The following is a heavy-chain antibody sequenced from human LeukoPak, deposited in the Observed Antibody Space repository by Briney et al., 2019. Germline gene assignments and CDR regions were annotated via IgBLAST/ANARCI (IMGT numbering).Heavy chain of an antibody. V-gene: IGHV4-31*03. Sequence: SETLSLTCTVSGGSISSGGYYWSWIRQHPGKGLEWIGYIYYSGSTYYNPSLKSRVTISVDTSKNQFSLKLSSVTAADTAVYYCAREVRYYYDSSGYYPPPEGTDVWGQGTTVTVSS. D-gene: IGHD3-22*01. CDR2: IYYSGST. J-gene: IGHJ6*02. CDR3: AREVRYYYDSSGYYPPPEGTDV. CDR1: GGSISSGGYY.